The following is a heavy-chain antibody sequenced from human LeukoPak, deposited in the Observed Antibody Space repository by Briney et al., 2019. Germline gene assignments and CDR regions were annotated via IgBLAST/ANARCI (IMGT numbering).Heavy chain of an antibody. V-gene: IGHV3-48*01. D-gene: IGHD3-22*01. Sequence: GGSLRLSCAPSGFTFSHYWMSWVRQAPGKGLEWVSYISSSSSTIYYADSVKGRFTISRDNAKNSLYLQMNSLKAEDTALYYCAKRVDGSDYYYWCFDLWGRGTLVTVSS. CDR3: AKRVDGSDYYYWCFDL. CDR2: ISSSSSTI. J-gene: IGHJ2*01. CDR1: GFTFSHYW.